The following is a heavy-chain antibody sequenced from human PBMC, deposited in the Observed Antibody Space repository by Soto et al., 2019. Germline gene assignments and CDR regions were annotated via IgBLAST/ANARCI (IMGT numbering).Heavy chain of an antibody. V-gene: IGHV1-69*06. CDR3: ASGSAMGADH. J-gene: IGHJ5*02. Sequence: QVQLEQSGAEVKKPGSSVTVSCKASGVTSSTHTITWVRQAPGQGLEWMGGIIPLFGTGHKAQKFQGRITIIADKSTSTAYMELSSLRSEDTAVYFCASGSAMGADHWGQGTLVTVSS. D-gene: IGHD5-18*01. CDR1: GVTSSTHT. CDR2: IIPLFGTG.